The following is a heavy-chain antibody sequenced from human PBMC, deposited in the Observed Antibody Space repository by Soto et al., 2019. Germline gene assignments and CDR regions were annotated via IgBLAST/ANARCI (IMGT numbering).Heavy chain of an antibody. V-gene: IGHV4-30-2*01. CDR3: ARGSGSCSSSTCYFYYGMDV. CDR1: GGSISSGGYS. Sequence: QLQLLESGSGLVKPSQTLSLTCAVSGGSISSGGYSWSWIRQPPGNGLEWIGHIYHSGTTSYNPSLKSRLTISVDRSKNQFSLRLSSVTAADTALYYCARGSGSCSSSTCYFYYGMDVWGQGTTVIVSS. CDR2: IYHSGTT. J-gene: IGHJ6*02. D-gene: IGHD2-2*01.